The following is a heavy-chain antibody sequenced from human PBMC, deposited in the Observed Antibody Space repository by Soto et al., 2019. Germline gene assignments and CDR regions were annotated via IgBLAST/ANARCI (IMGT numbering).Heavy chain of an antibody. D-gene: IGHD5-18*01. V-gene: IGHV1-2*02. CDR1: GYTLTAFY. CDR2: INPNTGGT. CDR3: ASDREGDAVTLWDIGY. Sequence: ASVKVSCKASGYTLTAFYIHWVRQAPGQGLEWMGWINPNTGGTNYAQKFQDRVTMTGDSSISTAYMELSSLRSDDTAVYYCASDREGDAVTLWDIGYWGQGTLVTVSS. J-gene: IGHJ4*02.